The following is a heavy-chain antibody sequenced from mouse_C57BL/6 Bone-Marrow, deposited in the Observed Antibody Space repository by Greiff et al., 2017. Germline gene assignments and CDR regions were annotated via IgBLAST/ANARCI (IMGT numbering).Heavy chain of an antibody. CDR1: GYTFTSYW. D-gene: IGHD3-1*01. Sequence: VQLQQPGAELVKPGASVKMSCKASGYTFTSYWITWVKQRPGQGLEWIGDIYPTSGRTNYNEKFKSKAILTVDTSSNTAYMQLSSLTSEDSAVFYCARSSPQGRSVDNWGQGTTLTVSS. V-gene: IGHV1-55*01. J-gene: IGHJ2*01. CDR3: ARSSPQGRSVDN. CDR2: IYPTSGRT.